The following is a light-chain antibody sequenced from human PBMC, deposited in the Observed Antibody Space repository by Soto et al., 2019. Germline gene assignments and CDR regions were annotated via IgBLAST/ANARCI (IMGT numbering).Light chain of an antibody. J-gene: IGKJ1*01. V-gene: IGKV1-39*01. CDR1: QSIRTY. CDR2: AAS. CDR3: QQTYSNPRT. Sequence: DIQMTQSPSSLSASVGDRVTITCRASQSIRTYLNWYQQKPGKAPKFLIYAASTLQSGVPSRFSGSGSGTDVTLTISSLQPEDFATYYCQQTYSNPRTFGQGTKVEIK.